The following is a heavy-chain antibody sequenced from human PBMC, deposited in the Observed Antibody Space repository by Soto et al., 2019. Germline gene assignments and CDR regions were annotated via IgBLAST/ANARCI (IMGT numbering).Heavy chain of an antibody. CDR2: TGSGTGPG. V-gene: IGHV1-69*06. Sequence: QVQLVQSGTEVKKPGSSVKVSCKASGGSHSTNPISWVRQAPGQGLEWMGGTGSGTGPGNHAQKFQGRITVTADKSTSTVYMELTNLSSEDSAVFYCARPDSGGFYRFFESWVQGTLVTVTS. CDR3: ARPDSGGFYRFFES. J-gene: IGHJ4*02. CDR1: GGSHSTNP. D-gene: IGHD2-15*01.